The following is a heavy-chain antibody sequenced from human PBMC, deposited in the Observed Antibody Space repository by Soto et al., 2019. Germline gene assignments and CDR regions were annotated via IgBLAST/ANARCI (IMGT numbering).Heavy chain of an antibody. CDR2: IYYSGGT. J-gene: IGHJ4*02. V-gene: IGHV4-39*01. D-gene: IGHD2-2*01. Sequence: SETLSLTCTVSGDSISSSSHYWGWIRQPPGKGLEWIGSIYYSGGTYYNPSLKSRVTISVDTSKNQFSLKLSSVTAADTAVYYCARPPLYCSTTSCQDYWGQGTLVTVSS. CDR3: ARPPLYCSTTSCQDY. CDR1: GDSISSSSHY.